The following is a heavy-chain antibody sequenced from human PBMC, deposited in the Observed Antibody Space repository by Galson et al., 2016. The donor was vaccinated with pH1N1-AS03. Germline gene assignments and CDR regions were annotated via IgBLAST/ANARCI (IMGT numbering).Heavy chain of an antibody. V-gene: IGHV4-59*01. Sequence: ETLSLTCTVSSGSISSYSWNWIRQPPGKGLEWIGSIYSIGGTNYNPSLGSRITISVETSKNQFSLKLRSVTAADTAVYYCARATAGGPPYFVYWGQGTVATVSS. CDR3: ARATAGGPPYFVY. CDR2: IYSIGGT. D-gene: IGHD6-13*01. J-gene: IGHJ4*02. CDR1: SGSISSYS.